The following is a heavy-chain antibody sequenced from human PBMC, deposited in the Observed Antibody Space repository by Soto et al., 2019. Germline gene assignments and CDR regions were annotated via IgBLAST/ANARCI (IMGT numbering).Heavy chain of an antibody. CDR3: AKDRDIKYSSSWNSPAFEFDY. V-gene: IGHV3-23*01. CDR2: ISGSGGST. Sequence: GGSLRLSCAASGFTFSSYAMSWVRQAPGKGLEWVSAISGSGGSTYYADSVKGRFPISRDNSKNTLYLQMNSLRAEDTAVYYCAKDRDIKYSSSWNSPAFEFDYWGQGTLVTVSS. CDR1: GFTFSSYA. J-gene: IGHJ4*02. D-gene: IGHD6-13*01.